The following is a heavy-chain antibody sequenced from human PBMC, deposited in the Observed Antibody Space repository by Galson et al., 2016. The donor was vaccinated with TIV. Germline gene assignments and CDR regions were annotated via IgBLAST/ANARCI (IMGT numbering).Heavy chain of an antibody. Sequence: SLRLSCAASGFTFTAYYMNWARQAPGKGLEWVSYISYSGSTMYYADSVRGRLTISRDNAKNSLYLQMSSLRAEDTAVYYCARATTMGVADYYYGKDVWGQRTTVTVSS. D-gene: IGHD3-10*01. J-gene: IGHJ6*02. CDR1: GFTFTAYY. CDR3: ARATTMGVADYYYGKDV. CDR2: ISYSGSTM. V-gene: IGHV3-11*04.